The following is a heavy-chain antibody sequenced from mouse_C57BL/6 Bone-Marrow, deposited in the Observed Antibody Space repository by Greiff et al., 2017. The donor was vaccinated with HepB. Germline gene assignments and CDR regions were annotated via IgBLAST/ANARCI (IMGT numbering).Heavy chain of an antibody. Sequence: EVKLEESGPGMVKPSQSLSLTCTVTGYSITSGYDWHWIRHFPGNKLEWMGYISYSGSTNYNPSLKSRISITHDTSKNHFFLKLNSVTTEDTATYYCARRNTYYYAMEYWGQGTSVTVSS. CDR1: GYSITSGYD. V-gene: IGHV3-1*01. CDR2: ISYSGST. J-gene: IGHJ4*01. CDR3: ARRNTYYYAMEY. D-gene: IGHD2-1*01.